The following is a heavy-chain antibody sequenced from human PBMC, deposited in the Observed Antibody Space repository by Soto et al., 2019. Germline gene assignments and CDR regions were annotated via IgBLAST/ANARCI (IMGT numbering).Heavy chain of an antibody. J-gene: IGHJ6*02. Sequence: PGESLKLSCKASDTTHWIGWVRQKPGKGLEGMGIIYPVDSDTKYSPSFQAQVTISVVKSISTAYLHCSSLKASDTATYYCARLVNYYFGMEVWGLGTTVTVSS. CDR1: DTTHW. CDR3: ARLVNYYFGMEV. V-gene: IGHV5-51*01. CDR2: IYPVDSDT.